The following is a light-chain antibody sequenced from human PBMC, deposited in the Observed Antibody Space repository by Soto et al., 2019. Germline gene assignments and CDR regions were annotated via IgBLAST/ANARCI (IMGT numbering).Light chain of an antibody. CDR2: KAS. J-gene: IGKJ5*01. CDR3: QQANSFPIT. CDR1: QTISSW. Sequence: DIQMTQSPSTLSGSVGDRVTITCRASQTISSWLAWYQQTPGKAPKLLIYKASSLESGVPSRFSGSGSGTEFTLTISSLQPEDFATYYCQQANSFPITFGQGTRREIK. V-gene: IGKV1-5*03.